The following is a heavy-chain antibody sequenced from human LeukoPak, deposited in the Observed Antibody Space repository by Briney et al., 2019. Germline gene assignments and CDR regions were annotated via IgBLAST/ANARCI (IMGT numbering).Heavy chain of an antibody. D-gene: IGHD3-22*01. CDR2: IYHSGSA. CDR1: DYSISSDYY. Sequence: SETLSLTCVVSDYSISSDYYWGWIRQPPGKGLEWIGTIYHSGSAFYNPSLKSRVTISVDTSKNQFSLKLTSVTAADTAVYYCARSPSDNSDYYPRYFDYSGRGTLVTVSS. J-gene: IGHJ4*02. V-gene: IGHV4-38-2*01. CDR3: ARSPSDNSDYYPRYFDY.